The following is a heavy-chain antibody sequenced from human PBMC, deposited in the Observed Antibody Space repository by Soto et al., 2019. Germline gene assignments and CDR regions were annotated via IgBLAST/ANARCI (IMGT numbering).Heavy chain of an antibody. V-gene: IGHV3-21*01. D-gene: IGHD3-3*01. J-gene: IGHJ4*02. Sequence: GGSLRLSCAASGFTFSSYSMNWVRQAPGKGLEWVSSISSTSTYIYYADSLKGRFTISRDNAGNSLYLQMNNLRAEDTAVYYCARAGDFCSGYFWPTGTTHFDYWGQGNLVTVSA. CDR2: ISSTSTYI. CDR3: ARAGDFCSGYFWPTGTTHFDY. CDR1: GFTFSSYS.